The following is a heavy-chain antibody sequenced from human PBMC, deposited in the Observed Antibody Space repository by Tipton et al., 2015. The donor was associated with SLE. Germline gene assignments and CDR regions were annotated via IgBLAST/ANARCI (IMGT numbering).Heavy chain of an antibody. CDR2: IRYDGSNK. D-gene: IGHD5-18*01. J-gene: IGHJ4*02. CDR3: AKDIQLWVRGYFDY. Sequence: SLRLSCAASGFTFSSYAMSWVRQAPGKGLEWVAFIRYDGSNKYYADSVKGRFTISRDNSKNTLYLQMNSLRAEDTAVYYCAKDIQLWVRGYFDYWGQGTLVTVSS. V-gene: IGHV3-30*02. CDR1: GFTFSSYA.